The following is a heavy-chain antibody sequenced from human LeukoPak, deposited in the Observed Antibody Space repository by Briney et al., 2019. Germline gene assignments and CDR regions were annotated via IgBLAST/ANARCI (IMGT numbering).Heavy chain of an antibody. D-gene: IGHD2-15*01. CDR2: ISAYNGNT. Sequence: GASVRVSCKASCYTFTSYGISWVRQAPGQGLEWMGWISAYNGNTNYAQKLQGRVTMTTDTSTSTAYMELRSLRSDDTAVYYCARDCSGGSCYGPEGWFDPWGQGTLVTASS. J-gene: IGHJ5*02. V-gene: IGHV1-18*01. CDR1: CYTFTSYG. CDR3: ARDCSGGSCYGPEGWFDP.